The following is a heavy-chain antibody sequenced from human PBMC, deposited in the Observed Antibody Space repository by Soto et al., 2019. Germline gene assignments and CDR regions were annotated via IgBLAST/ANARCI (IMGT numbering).Heavy chain of an antibody. Sequence: PGGSLRLSCAASGFTFSSYAMSWVRQAPGKGLEWVSAISGSGGSTYYADSVKGRFTISRDNSKNTLYLQMNSLRAEDTAVYYCAKSLRLRYFDTNTSPVDYWGQGTLVTVSS. CDR2: ISGSGGST. CDR3: AKSLRLRYFDTNTSPVDY. D-gene: IGHD3-9*01. V-gene: IGHV3-23*01. CDR1: GFTFSSYA. J-gene: IGHJ4*02.